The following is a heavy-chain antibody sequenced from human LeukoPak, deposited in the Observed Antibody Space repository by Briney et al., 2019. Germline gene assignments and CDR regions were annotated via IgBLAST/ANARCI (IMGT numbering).Heavy chain of an antibody. D-gene: IGHD6-19*01. V-gene: IGHV3-30-3*01. CDR2: ISYDGSNK. CDR3: ARAPGGWVDY. CDR1: GFTFSSYA. Sequence: GGSLILSCAASGFTFSSYAMHWVRQAPGKGLEWVAVISYDGSNKYYADSVKGRFTISRDNSKNTLYLQMNSLRAEDTAVYYCARAPGGWVDYWGQGTLVTVSS. J-gene: IGHJ4*02.